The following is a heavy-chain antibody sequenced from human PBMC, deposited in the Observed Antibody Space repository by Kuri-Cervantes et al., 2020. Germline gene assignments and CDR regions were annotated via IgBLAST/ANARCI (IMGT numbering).Heavy chain of an antibody. J-gene: IGHJ4*02. CDR2: IDGSGST. CDR1: GDSITSDY. Sequence: SETLSLTCTVSGDSITSDYWSWIRQPPGKGLEWIALIDGSGSTDYNPSLKSRVTISVDTSKNQFSLKLSSVTAADTAVYYCARAWFGEFGGYFDYWGQGTLVTVSS. CDR3: ARAWFGEFGGYFDY. V-gene: IGHV4-59*12. D-gene: IGHD3-10*01.